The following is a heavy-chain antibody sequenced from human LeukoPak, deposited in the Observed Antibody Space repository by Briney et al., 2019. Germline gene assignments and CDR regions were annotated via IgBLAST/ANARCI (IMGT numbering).Heavy chain of an antibody. D-gene: IGHD6-13*01. CDR2: INPKNAGT. Sequence: GGSVQVSCKATGYTFTDHYMHWVRQVRGQGLEGMGWINPKNAGTNYAQKCQGRVTMTRDTSISTVYMELSRLRSDDTAVYYCAKTLYIAAAPGGLDYWGQGTLVTVSS. CDR1: GYTFTDHY. J-gene: IGHJ4*02. CDR3: AKTLYIAAAPGGLDY. V-gene: IGHV1-2*02.